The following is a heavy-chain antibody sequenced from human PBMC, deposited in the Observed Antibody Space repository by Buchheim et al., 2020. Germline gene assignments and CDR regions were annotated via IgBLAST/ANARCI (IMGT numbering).Heavy chain of an antibody. CDR2: IWYDGSNK. J-gene: IGHJ4*02. Sequence: QVQLVESGGGVVQPGRSLRLSCAASGFTFSSYGMHWVRQAPGKGLEWVAVIWYDGSNKYYADSVKGRFTISRDNSKNTLYLQINSLRAEGTTVYYCARERYSGYYWRWGQGTL. CDR1: GFTFSSYG. D-gene: IGHD5-12*01. V-gene: IGHV3-33*01. CDR3: ARERYSGYYWR.